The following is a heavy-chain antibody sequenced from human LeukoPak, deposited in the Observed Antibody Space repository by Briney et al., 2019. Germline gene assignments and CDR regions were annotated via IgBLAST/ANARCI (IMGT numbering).Heavy chain of an antibody. J-gene: IGHJ4*02. CDR2: IKQDGSEK. V-gene: IGHV3-7*01. CDR1: GFTFSKHW. Sequence: PGVSLRLSCAASGFTFSKHWMSWVRQAPGKGLEWVADIKQDGSEKYYADSVKGRFTISRDNAKNSLYLQMNSLRAEDTAVYFCAREQQRSYWDWGQGTLVTVSS. D-gene: IGHD6-25*01. CDR3: AREQQRSYWD.